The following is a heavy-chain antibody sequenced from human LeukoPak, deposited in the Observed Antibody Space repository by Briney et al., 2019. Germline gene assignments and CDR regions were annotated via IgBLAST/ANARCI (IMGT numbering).Heavy chain of an antibody. CDR1: GGTFSSYA. D-gene: IGHD3-10*01. V-gene: IGHV1-69*13. CDR2: IIPIFGTA. Sequence: SVKVSCKASGGTFSSYAISWVRQAPGQGLEWMGGIIPIFGTANYAQKFQGRVTITADESTSTAYMELSSLRSEDTAVYYCARGRRMKGSGRTERYYYYYYMDVWGKGTTVTVSS. J-gene: IGHJ6*03. CDR3: ARGRRMKGSGRTERYYYYYYMDV.